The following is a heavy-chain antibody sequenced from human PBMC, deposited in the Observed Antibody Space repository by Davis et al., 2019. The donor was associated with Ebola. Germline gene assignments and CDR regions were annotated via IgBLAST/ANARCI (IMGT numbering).Heavy chain of an antibody. CDR2: IYSGDWT. D-gene: IGHD1-26*01. CDR3: ARGRQWELGSYYFDY. Sequence: GGSLRLSCAASGFIVSSNYMSWVRQAPGKGLEWVSIIYSGDWTIYADSVKGRFTISRDNAKNSLYLQMNSLRAEDTAVYYCARGRQWELGSYYFDYWGQGTLVTVSS. CDR1: GFIVSSNY. J-gene: IGHJ4*02. V-gene: IGHV3-66*01.